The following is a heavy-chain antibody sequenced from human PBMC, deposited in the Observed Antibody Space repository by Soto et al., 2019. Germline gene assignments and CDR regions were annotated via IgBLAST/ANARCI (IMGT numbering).Heavy chain of an antibody. J-gene: IGHJ3*02. CDR2: IYYSGST. D-gene: IGHD6-13*01. CDR1: GGSISRYY. V-gene: IGHV4-59*12. CDR3: ARDIVFGRQQLAHNAFDI. Sequence: SETLSLTCTVSGGSISRYYWSWIRQPPGKGLEWIGYIYYSGSTNYNPSLKSRVTISVDTSKNQFSLKLSSVTAADTAVYYCARDIVFGRQQLAHNAFDIWGQGTMVTVSS.